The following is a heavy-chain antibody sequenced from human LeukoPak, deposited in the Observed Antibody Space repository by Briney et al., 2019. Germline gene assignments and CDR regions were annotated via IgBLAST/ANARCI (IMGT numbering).Heavy chain of an antibody. Sequence: SETLSLTCTVSGGSISSYSWNWIRQPPGRGLEWIGNLYYSGSTNYNPSLKSRVTMSVDTSQNQLSLTLGSVAAADTAVYYCARHVYCPNGICSDYWGQGTLVTVSS. CDR1: GGSISSYS. D-gene: IGHD2-8*01. J-gene: IGHJ4*02. CDR3: ARHVYCPNGICSDY. V-gene: IGHV4-59*08. CDR2: LYYSGST.